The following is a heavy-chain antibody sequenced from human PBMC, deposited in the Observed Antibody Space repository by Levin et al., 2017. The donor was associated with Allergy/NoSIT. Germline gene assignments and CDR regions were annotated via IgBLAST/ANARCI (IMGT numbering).Heavy chain of an antibody. CDR2: IFYSGSS. D-gene: IGHD6-13*01. J-gene: IGHJ3*02. CDR1: GGSISSSSYY. Sequence: MPSETLSLTCTVSGGSISSSSYYWGWIRQPPGKGLEWIGSIFYSGSSYYNPSLKSRVTISVDTSKNQFSLKLSSVTAADTAVYYCARHAIAAAVDAFDIWGQGTMVTVSS. CDR3: ARHAIAAAVDAFDI. V-gene: IGHV4-39*01.